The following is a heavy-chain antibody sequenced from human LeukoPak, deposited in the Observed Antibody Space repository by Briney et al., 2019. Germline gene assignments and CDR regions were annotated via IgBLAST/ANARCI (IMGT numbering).Heavy chain of an antibody. D-gene: IGHD4-17*01. J-gene: IGHJ3*02. CDR3: AKDGYGDYAFDI. CDR1: GFTFSSYS. Sequence: PGGSLRLSCAASGFTFSSYSMNWVRQAPGKGLEWVSSISSSSSYIYYADSVKGRFTISRDNSKNTLYLQMNSLRAEDTAVYYCAKDGYGDYAFDIWGQGTMVTVSS. CDR2: ISSSSSYI. V-gene: IGHV3-21*04.